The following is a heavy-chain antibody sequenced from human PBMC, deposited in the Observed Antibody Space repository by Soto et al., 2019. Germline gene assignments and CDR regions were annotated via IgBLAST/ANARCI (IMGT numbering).Heavy chain of an antibody. Sequence: SETMSVTCSVAGGSISSGGYYWSWIRQYPGKGLEWIGYIYFSGSTYYNPSLKSRVTISVDTSKNQFSLKLSSVTAADTAVYYCARVQLASVVMKYVDYWGQGTLVTVSS. CDR1: GGSISSGGYY. D-gene: IGHD2-15*01. CDR2: IYFSGST. V-gene: IGHV4-31*03. CDR3: ARVQLASVVMKYVDY. J-gene: IGHJ4*02.